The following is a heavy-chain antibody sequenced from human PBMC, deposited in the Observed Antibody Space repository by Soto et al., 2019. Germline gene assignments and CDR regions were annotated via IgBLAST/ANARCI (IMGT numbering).Heavy chain of an antibody. CDR3: ARIWGALAEIAGWFGP. D-gene: IGHD3-16*01. Sequence: QVQLQESGPGLVKPSGTLSLTCAVSNGSITNDNWWSWVRQSPGKGLEWIGDIYHNGSTNYNPSLKIRVIISIDKAKNNFSLRLSSVTVADTAVYYCARIWGALAEIAGWFGPWGQGTLVTVSS. CDR2: IYHNGST. CDR1: NGSITNDNW. V-gene: IGHV4-4*02. J-gene: IGHJ5*02.